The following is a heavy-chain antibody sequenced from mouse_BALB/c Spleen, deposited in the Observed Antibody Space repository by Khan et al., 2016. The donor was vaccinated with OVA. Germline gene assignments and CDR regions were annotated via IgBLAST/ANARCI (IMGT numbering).Heavy chain of an antibody. V-gene: IGHV2-2*02. CDR3: AKNRNGYFDY. CDR1: GFSLTNYG. J-gene: IGHJ2*01. D-gene: IGHD1-1*02. Sequence: QVQLKQSGPGLVQPSQSLSITCTVSGFSLTNYGVHWVRQSPGKGLEWLGVIWSGGITDYNDTFISRLSISKDISKSQVFFKMNSQQANSTAIYYCAKNRNGYFDYWGQGTTLTVSA. CDR2: IWSGGIT.